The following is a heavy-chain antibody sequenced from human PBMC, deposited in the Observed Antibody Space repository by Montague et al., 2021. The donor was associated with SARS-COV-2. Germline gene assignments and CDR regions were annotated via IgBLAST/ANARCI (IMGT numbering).Heavy chain of an antibody. CDR1: GGSISSYY. V-gene: IGHV4-59*01. Sequence: SETLSLTCTVSGGSISSYYWSWIRQPPGKGLEWIGYIYYSGSTNYNPSPKSRVTISVDTSKNQFSLKLSSATAADTAVYYCARALVPEEWLFGGDYYYYMDVWGKGTTVTVSS. CDR2: IYYSGST. J-gene: IGHJ6*03. D-gene: IGHD3-3*01. CDR3: ARALVPEEWLFGGDYYYYMDV.